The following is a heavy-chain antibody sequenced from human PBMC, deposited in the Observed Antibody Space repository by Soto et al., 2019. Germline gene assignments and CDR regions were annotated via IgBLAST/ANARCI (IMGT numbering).Heavy chain of an antibody. D-gene: IGHD6-6*01. Sequence: GGSLRLSCAASGFTFSSYAMSWVRQAPGKGLEWVSAISGSGGSTYYAASVKGRFTISRDNSKNTLYLQMNSLRAEDTAVYYCAKDRQVAAPRNYDAFDIWGQGTMVTVSS. CDR3: AKDRQVAAPRNYDAFDI. CDR2: ISGSGGST. J-gene: IGHJ3*02. V-gene: IGHV3-23*01. CDR1: GFTFSSYA.